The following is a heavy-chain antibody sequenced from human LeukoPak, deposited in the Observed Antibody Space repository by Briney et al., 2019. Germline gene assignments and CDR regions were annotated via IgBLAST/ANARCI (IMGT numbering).Heavy chain of an antibody. V-gene: IGHV3-21*01. CDR3: ARPEYGSGNYYYYYGMDV. CDR1: GFTFSSYS. Sequence: GGSLRLSCATSGFTFSSYSMNWVRQAPGKGLEWVSSISSSSSYIYYADSVKGRFTISRDNAKNSLYLQMNSLRAEDSAVYYCARPEYGSGNYYYYYGMDVWGKGTTVTVSS. D-gene: IGHD3-10*01. J-gene: IGHJ6*04. CDR2: ISSSSSYI.